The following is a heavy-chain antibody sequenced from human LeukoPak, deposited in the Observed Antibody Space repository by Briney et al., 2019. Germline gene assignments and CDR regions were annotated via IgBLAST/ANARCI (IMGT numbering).Heavy chain of an antibody. CDR3: ASKNTDYFNAFDI. D-gene: IGHD2/OR15-2a*01. CDR2: ISSAGSTI. Sequence: GGSLRLSCAAPGFTFSDYYMCWIRRAPGKGLEWISYISSAGSTIYYADSVKGRFTISRDNAKNSLYLQMNSLRAEDTAVYYCASKNTDYFNAFDIWGQGTMVTVSS. V-gene: IGHV3-11*01. CDR1: GFTFSDYY. J-gene: IGHJ3*02.